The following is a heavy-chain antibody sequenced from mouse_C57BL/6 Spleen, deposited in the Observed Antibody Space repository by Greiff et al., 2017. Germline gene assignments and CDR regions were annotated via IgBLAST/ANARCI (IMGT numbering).Heavy chain of an antibody. CDR2: IDPETGGT. J-gene: IGHJ4*01. Sequence: QVQLQQSGAELVRPGASVTLSCKASGYTFTDYEMHWVKQTPVHGLAWIGAIDPETGGTAYNQKFKGKAILTADKSSSTAYMELRSLTSEDSAVYYCTREGISTVVDDCYAMDYWGQGTSVTVSS. CDR1: GYTFTDYE. CDR3: TREGISTVVDDCYAMDY. D-gene: IGHD1-1*01. V-gene: IGHV1-15*01.